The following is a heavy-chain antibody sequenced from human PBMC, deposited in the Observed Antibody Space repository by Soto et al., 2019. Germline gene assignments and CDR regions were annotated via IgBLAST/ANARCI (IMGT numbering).Heavy chain of an antibody. J-gene: IGHJ5*02. Sequence: SETLSLTCAVSGGSISSSNWWSWVRQPPGKGLEWIGEIYHSGSTNYNPSLKSRVTISVDKSKNQFSLKLSSVTAADTAVYYCARDPAARVLGWFWFDPWGQGTLVTVSS. CDR2: IYHSGST. CDR3: ARDPAARVLGWFWFDP. CDR1: GGSISSSNW. D-gene: IGHD6-6*01. V-gene: IGHV4-4*02.